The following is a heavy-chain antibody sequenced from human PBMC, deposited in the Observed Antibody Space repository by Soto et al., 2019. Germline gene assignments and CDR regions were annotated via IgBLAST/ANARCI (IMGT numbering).Heavy chain of an antibody. J-gene: IGHJ4*02. D-gene: IGHD1-1*01. V-gene: IGHV3-30*04. CDR2: IAYDGRNK. CDR3: ARELERVFDY. CDR1: GFTFSSYA. Sequence: GGSMRLSCAASGFTFSSYAVHWVRQAPGKGLEWVAVIAYDGRNKYYADSVKGRFTISRDNSKNTLYLQMNSLRIEDTAVYYCARELERVFDYWGQGTLVTVSS.